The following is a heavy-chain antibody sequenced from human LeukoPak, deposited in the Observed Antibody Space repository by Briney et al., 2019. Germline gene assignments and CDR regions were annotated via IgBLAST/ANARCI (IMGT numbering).Heavy chain of an antibody. CDR3: AEVVDTARSRKSAFDI. V-gene: IGHV3-74*01. D-gene: IGHD5-18*01. Sequence: GGSLRLSCAASGFTFSNHWMHWVRQTPEKGLVWVSNISPDGSRTDYADSVKGRFTISRDNAENTLYLQMNSLRAEDTAVYYCAEVVDTARSRKSAFDIWGQGTMVTVSS. J-gene: IGHJ3*02. CDR2: ISPDGSRT. CDR1: GFTFSNHW.